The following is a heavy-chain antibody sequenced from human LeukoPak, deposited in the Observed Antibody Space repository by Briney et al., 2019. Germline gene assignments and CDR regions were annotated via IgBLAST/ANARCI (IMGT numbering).Heavy chain of an antibody. Sequence: GGSLTLSCVASGFTVSNTYMTWVRQAPGKGLEWVSVVYSGGRRYNADSVEGRFIISRDNAKSTVYLQMSSLRVEDTAVYYCASGRFGEFYFEPMDVWGQGTTVTVSS. J-gene: IGHJ6*02. CDR2: VYSGGRR. D-gene: IGHD3-16*01. V-gene: IGHV3-66*01. CDR1: GFTVSNTY. CDR3: ASGRFGEFYFEPMDV.